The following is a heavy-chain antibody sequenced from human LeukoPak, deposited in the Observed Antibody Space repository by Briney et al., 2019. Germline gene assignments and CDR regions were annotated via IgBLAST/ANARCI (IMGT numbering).Heavy chain of an antibody. D-gene: IGHD3-10*01. CDR3: ARAYGSGNYYHFDY. CDR2: ISYDGSNK. V-gene: IGHV3-30*01. Sequence: GRSLRLSCAASGFTFSSYAMHWVRQAPGKGLEWVAVISYDGSNKYYADSVKGRFTISRDNSKNTLYLQMNSLRSEDTAVYYCARAYGSGNYYHFDYWGQGTLVTVSS. CDR1: GFTFSSYA. J-gene: IGHJ4*02.